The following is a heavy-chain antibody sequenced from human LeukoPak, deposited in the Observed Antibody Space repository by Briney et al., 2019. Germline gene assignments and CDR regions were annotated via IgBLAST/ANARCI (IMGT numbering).Heavy chain of an antibody. CDR2: MNPDSGNT. D-gene: IGHD2-2*01. CDR1: GYTFTSYD. V-gene: IGHV1-8*01. J-gene: IGHJ4*02. CDR3: ARSTQVPAAFDY. Sequence: ASVKVSCKASGYTFTSYDINWVRQATGQGLEWMGWMNPDSGNTGYAQKFQGRVTMTRNTSISTAFLELSSLRSEDTAIYYCARSTQVPAAFDYWGQGTLVTVSS.